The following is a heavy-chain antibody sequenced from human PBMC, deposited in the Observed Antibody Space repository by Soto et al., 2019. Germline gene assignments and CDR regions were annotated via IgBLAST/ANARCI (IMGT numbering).Heavy chain of an antibody. D-gene: IGHD1-26*01. V-gene: IGHV3-7*02. CDR2: IKQDGSEK. J-gene: IGHJ5*02. CDR3: ATVATGRYDRLDP. Sequence: GGSLRLSCAASGFTFSSYWMSWVRQAPGKGLEWVANIKQDGSEKYYVDSVKGRFTTFRDNAKNTVYLQLNSLTAEDTAVYYCATVATGRYDRLDPWGQGTLVTVSS. CDR1: GFTFSSYW.